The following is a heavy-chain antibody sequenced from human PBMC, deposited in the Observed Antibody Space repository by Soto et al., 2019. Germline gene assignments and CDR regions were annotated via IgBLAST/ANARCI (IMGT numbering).Heavy chain of an antibody. J-gene: IGHJ6*03. V-gene: IGHV3-23*01. Sequence: EVQLLESGGGLVQPGGSLRLSCAASGFTFSSYAMSWVRQAPGKGLEWVSAISGSGGSTYYADSVKGRFTISRDNSKNTLYLQMNSLSAEDTAVYYCAKAPLGYCSGGSCRDYYYYYMDVWGKGTTVTVSS. D-gene: IGHD2-15*01. CDR3: AKAPLGYCSGGSCRDYYYYYMDV. CDR1: GFTFSSYA. CDR2: ISGSGGST.